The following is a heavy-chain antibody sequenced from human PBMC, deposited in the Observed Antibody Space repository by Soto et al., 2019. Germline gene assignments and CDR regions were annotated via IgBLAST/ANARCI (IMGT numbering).Heavy chain of an antibody. Sequence: SETLSLTCAVSGGSISSSSYYWGWIRQPPGKGLEWIGSIYYSGSTYYNPSLKSRVTISVDTSKNQFSLKLSSVTAADTAVYYCARQPGPYYDILTGYYPLRARWGQGTLVTVSS. J-gene: IGHJ4*02. CDR3: ARQPGPYYDILTGYYPLRAR. CDR2: IYYSGST. D-gene: IGHD3-9*01. CDR1: GGSISSSSYY. V-gene: IGHV4-39*01.